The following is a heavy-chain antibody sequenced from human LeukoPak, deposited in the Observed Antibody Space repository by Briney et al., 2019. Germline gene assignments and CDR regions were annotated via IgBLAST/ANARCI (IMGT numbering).Heavy chain of an antibody. D-gene: IGHD3-22*01. V-gene: IGHV4-39*01. CDR3: ARVPFRSYYDSSGYCFDY. Sequence: PSETPSRTCTVSGGSISSSNYYGGWIRQPPGKGLEWIGSFYYSGSTYYNPSLKSRVTISGDTSKNQFSLKLSSVTAADTAVYYCARVPFRSYYDSSGYCFDYWGQGTLVTVSS. CDR1: GGSISSSNYY. J-gene: IGHJ4*02. CDR2: FYYSGST.